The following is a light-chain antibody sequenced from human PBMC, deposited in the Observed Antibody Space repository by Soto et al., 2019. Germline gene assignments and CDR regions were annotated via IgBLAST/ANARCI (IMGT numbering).Light chain of an antibody. V-gene: IGKV1-39*01. Sequence: DIQMTQSPSSLSASVGDRVTITCRASQSISSHLNWYQHKPGKAPNLLIYAASSLQTGVPSRFSGSGSGTDFTLTISSLQPEDFATYYCQQSYSAPLTFGGGTKVEI. CDR2: AAS. CDR1: QSISSH. J-gene: IGKJ4*01. CDR3: QQSYSAPLT.